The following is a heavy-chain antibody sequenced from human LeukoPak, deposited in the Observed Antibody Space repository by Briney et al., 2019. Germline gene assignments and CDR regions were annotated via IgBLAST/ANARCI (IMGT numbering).Heavy chain of an antibody. V-gene: IGHV4-59*12. CDR2: IYYSGST. D-gene: IGHD3-22*01. Sequence: PSETLSLTCTVSGGSMSPYHWGWLRQPPGKGLEWTGYIYYSGSTNYNPSLKSRVTISVDTSKNQFSLKLSSVTAADTAVYYCARAYYDSSGSFDYWGQGTLVTVSS. CDR1: GGSMSPYH. CDR3: ARAYYDSSGSFDY. J-gene: IGHJ4*02.